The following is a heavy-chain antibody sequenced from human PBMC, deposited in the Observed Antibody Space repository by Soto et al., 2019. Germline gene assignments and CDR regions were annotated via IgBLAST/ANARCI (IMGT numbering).Heavy chain of an antibody. Sequence: QVQLQESGPGLVKPSGTLSLTCAVSGGSISSSNWWSWVRQPPGMRLEWIGETNHSGPTNYNPSLKSRVTISVDKSKNQFSLKLSSVTAADTALYYCAREGSGSSFFDYWGQGTLVTVSS. CDR1: GGSISSSNW. CDR2: TNHSGPT. J-gene: IGHJ4*02. V-gene: IGHV4-4*02. CDR3: AREGSGSSFFDY. D-gene: IGHD3-10*01.